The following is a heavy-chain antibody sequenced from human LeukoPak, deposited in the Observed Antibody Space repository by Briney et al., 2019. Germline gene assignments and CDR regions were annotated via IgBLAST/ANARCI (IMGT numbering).Heavy chain of an antibody. J-gene: IGHJ4*02. V-gene: IGHV3-9*01. CDR1: GFTFDDYA. CDR3: AKVGYDRSGYDLFDY. CDR2: ISWNSGSI. Sequence: GRSLGLSCAASGFTFDDYAMHWVRQAPGKGLEWVSGISWNSGSIGYADSVKGRFTISRDNAKNSLYLQMNSLRAEDTALYYCAKVGYDRSGYDLFDYWGQGTLVTVSS. D-gene: IGHD3-22*01.